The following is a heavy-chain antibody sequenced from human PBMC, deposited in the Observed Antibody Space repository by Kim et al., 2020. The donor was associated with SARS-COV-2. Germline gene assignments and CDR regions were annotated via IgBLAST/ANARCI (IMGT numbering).Heavy chain of an antibody. V-gene: IGHV4-34*01. D-gene: IGHD3-10*01. CDR1: GGSFSGYY. CDR2: INHSGST. Sequence: SETLSLTCAVYGGSFSGYYWSWIRQPPGKGLEWIGEINHSGSTNYNPSLKSRVTISVDTSKNQFSLKLSSVTAADTAVYYCAREEDGDLRYFDYWGQGTLVTVSS. CDR3: AREEDGDLRYFDY. J-gene: IGHJ4*02.